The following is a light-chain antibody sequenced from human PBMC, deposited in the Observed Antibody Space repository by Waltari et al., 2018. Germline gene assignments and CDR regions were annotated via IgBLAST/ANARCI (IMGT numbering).Light chain of an antibody. CDR2: DAS. Sequence: EIVLTQSPATLSLSPGESATLPCRASQSVSSYLAWYQQKPGQAPSLLIYDASNRATGIPARFSGSGSGTDFTLTISSLEPEDFAVYYCQQRSNVLTFGGGTKVEIK. CDR1: QSVSSY. J-gene: IGKJ4*01. V-gene: IGKV3-11*01. CDR3: QQRSNVLT.